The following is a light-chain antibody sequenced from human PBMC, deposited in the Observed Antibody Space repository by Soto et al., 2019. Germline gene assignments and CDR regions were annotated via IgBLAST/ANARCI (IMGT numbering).Light chain of an antibody. Sequence: EILMTHSPATLSVSPGDIATLSCRASQSVRSNLAWYQQRPGQAPRLLIYGASNRATGIPDRFSGSGSGTDFTLTISSLQPDDFATYYCQQYNSFSGTFGQGTKVDIK. CDR2: GAS. CDR1: QSVRSN. J-gene: IGKJ1*01. CDR3: QQYNSFSGT. V-gene: IGKV3D-15*01.